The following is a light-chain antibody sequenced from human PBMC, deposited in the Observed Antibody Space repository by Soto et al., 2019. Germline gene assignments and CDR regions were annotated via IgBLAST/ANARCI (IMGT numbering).Light chain of an antibody. V-gene: IGKV1-5*01. J-gene: IGKJ2*01. CDR3: QQYTTYPYP. CDR2: DAS. Sequence: DIQMTQSPSTLSASVGDRVTITCRASQSVTNWLAWYQQKPGKAANLLIYDASRLQSGITSRFSGSGSGTEFTLTFCRLQPDDVATYYFQQYTTYPYPFGPRTKLEMK. CDR1: QSVTNW.